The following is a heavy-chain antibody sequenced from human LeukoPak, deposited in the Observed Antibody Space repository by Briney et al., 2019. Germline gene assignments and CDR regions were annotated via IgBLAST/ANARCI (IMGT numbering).Heavy chain of an antibody. Sequence: GGSLRLSCAASGFTFSDYYMSWIRQAPGKGLEWVSYISSSGSTIYYADSVKGRFTISRDNAKNSLYLQMNSLRAEDTAVYYCATIAAAGYFDFRGQGTLVTVSS. J-gene: IGHJ4*02. CDR3: ATIAAAGYFDF. D-gene: IGHD6-13*01. CDR1: GFTFSDYY. V-gene: IGHV3-11*01. CDR2: ISSSGSTI.